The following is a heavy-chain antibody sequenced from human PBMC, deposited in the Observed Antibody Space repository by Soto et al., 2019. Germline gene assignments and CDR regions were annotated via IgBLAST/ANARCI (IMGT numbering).Heavy chain of an antibody. V-gene: IGHV1-8*01. Sequence: QVQLVQSGAEVKKPGASVKVSCKASGYTFTSYDINWVRQATGQGLEWMGWMNPNSGNTGYAQKCQGIVTMTRNTSLSTAYMELSSLRYEDTAVYYCARGGKRSGSSTSCYRIDYWGQGTLVTVSS. D-gene: IGHD2-2*02. J-gene: IGHJ4*02. CDR3: ARGGKRSGSSTSCYRIDY. CDR1: GYTFTSYD. CDR2: MNPNSGNT.